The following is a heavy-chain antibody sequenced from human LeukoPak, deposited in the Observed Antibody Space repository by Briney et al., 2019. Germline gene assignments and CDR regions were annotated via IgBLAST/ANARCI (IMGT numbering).Heavy chain of an antibody. V-gene: IGHV4-34*01. CDR1: GGSFSGYY. Sequence: SETLSLTCAVYGGSFSGYYWSWIRQPPGKGLEWIGEINHSGSTNYNPSLKSRVTISVDTSKNQFSLKLSSVTAADTAVYYCASRTVAYLDYWGQGTLVTVSS. CDR2: INHSGST. D-gene: IGHD6-19*01. J-gene: IGHJ4*02. CDR3: ASRTVAYLDY.